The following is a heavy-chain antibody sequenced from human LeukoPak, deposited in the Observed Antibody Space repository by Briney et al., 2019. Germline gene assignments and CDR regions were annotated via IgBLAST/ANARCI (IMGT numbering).Heavy chain of an antibody. D-gene: IGHD2-2*01. CDR3: ASRLYCSNTRCRNFPFAY. CDR1: GGTFSSYA. J-gene: IGHJ4*02. V-gene: IGHV1-69*13. CDR2: IIPIFGTA. Sequence: SVKVSCKSSGGTFSSYAINWVRQAPGQGLEWMGGIIPIFGTANYAQKFQDRVTITADESTSTAYMELSSPRSEDTAIYYCASRLYCSNTRCRNFPFAYWGQGTLVTVSS.